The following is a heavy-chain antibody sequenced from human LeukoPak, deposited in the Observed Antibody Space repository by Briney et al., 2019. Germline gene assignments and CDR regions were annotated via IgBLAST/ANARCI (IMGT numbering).Heavy chain of an antibody. J-gene: IGHJ6*03. CDR3: ARGFAYYDFWSGSFLFPYYMDV. CDR2: INHSGST. Sequence: SETLSLTCAVYDGSFSGYYWSWIRQPPGKGLEWIGEINHSGSTNYNPSLKSRVTISVDTSKNQFSLKLSSVTAADTAVYYCARGFAYYDFWSGSFLFPYYMDVWGKGTTVTVSS. CDR1: DGSFSGYY. V-gene: IGHV4-34*01. D-gene: IGHD3-3*01.